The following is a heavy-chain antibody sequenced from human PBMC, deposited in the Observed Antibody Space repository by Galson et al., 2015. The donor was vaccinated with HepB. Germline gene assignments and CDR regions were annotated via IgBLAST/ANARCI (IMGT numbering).Heavy chain of an antibody. D-gene: IGHD1-26*01. Sequence: QSGAEVKKPGESLRISCQGSGYSFTSYWISWVRQMPGKGLEWMGRIDPSDSYTNYSPSFQGHVTISADKSISTAYLQWSSLKASDTAMYYCARHPGSGRYRNYWYFDLWGRGTLVTVSS. J-gene: IGHJ2*01. CDR1: GYSFTSYW. CDR3: ARHPGSGRYRNYWYFDL. CDR2: IDPSDSYT. V-gene: IGHV5-10-1*01.